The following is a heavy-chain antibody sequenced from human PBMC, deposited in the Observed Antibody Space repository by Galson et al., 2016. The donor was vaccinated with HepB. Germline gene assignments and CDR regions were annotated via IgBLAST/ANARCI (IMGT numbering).Heavy chain of an antibody. CDR2: IYRDGRT. D-gene: IGHD5-12*01. V-gene: IGHV3-53*01. Sequence: SLRLSCAVSGITVSDTYMSWVRQAPGKGLEWVSAIYRDGRTYHGDSVKGRFSISRDISKNTLYLQMNSLRADDTAVSYCARVGGYDGYYFDFWGQGALVTVSS. CDR1: GITVSDTY. CDR3: ARVGGYDGYYFDF. J-gene: IGHJ4*02.